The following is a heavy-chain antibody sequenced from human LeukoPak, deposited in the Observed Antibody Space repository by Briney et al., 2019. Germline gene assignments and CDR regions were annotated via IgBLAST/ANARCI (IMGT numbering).Heavy chain of an antibody. V-gene: IGHV3-23*01. D-gene: IGHD2-15*01. CDR1: GFTFSTYA. CDR3: AKGTCTAKSCYGNAFDM. J-gene: IGHJ3*02. Sequence: PGRSLRLSCAASGFTFSTYAMNWIRQAPGKGLEWVSNISGGGPRTYYADSVKGRFTISRDNANNTVYLLMSSLRAEDTAVYYCAKGTCTAKSCYGNAFDMWGQGTKVTVSS. CDR2: ISGGGPRT.